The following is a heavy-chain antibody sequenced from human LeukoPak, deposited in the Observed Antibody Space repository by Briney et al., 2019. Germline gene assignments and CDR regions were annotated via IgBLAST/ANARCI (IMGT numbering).Heavy chain of an antibody. V-gene: IGHV3-15*01. J-gene: IGHJ3*02. CDR1: GFTFSNAW. CDR2: IKNKTDGGTT. CDR3: TTTLYYYDSSAYPVYVFDI. Sequence: GGSLRLSCAASGFTFSNAWMNWVRQAPGKGLEWVGRIKNKTDGGTTDYAAPVKGRFTISRDDSKNTLYLQMNSLKTEDTAVYWCTTTLYYYDSSAYPVYVFDIWGQGTMVTVSS. D-gene: IGHD3-22*01.